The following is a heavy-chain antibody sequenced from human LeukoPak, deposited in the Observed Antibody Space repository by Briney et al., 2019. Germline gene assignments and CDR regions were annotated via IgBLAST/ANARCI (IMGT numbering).Heavy chain of an antibody. CDR1: GYSISSGYY. Sequence: SETLSPTCAVSGYSISSGYYWGWIRQPPGKGLEWIGSIYHSGSTYYNPSLKSRVTISVDTSKNQFSLKLSSVTAADTAVYYCARSIVGAIGDGDNWFDPWGQGTLVTVSS. V-gene: IGHV4-38-2*01. CDR2: IYHSGST. J-gene: IGHJ5*02. CDR3: ARSIVGAIGDGDNWFDP. D-gene: IGHD1-26*01.